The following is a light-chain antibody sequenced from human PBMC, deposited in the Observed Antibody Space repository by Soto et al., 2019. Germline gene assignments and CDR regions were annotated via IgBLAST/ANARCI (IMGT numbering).Light chain of an antibody. CDR1: QSISGL. CDR2: VAS. V-gene: IGKV1-5*01. J-gene: IGKJ1*01. Sequence: DIQMTQSPSTLSAFVGDRFTITCRASQSISGLLAWYQQIPGKAPRLLMYVASTLQSGVPSRFSGSGSTTDFTLTISRLQPDDFATYYCQQYSSYSLTFGQGTKVDIK. CDR3: QQYSSYSLT.